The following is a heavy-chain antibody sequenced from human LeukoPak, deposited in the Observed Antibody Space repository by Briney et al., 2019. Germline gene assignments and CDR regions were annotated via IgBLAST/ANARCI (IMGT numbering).Heavy chain of an antibody. Sequence: PGGSLRLSCAASGFTFSIYAMHWVRQAPGKGLEWVSTITATTSSTSYADSVKGRFTISRDNSKRTLYLQMNRLRAEDTAMYYCAEDPNGDYVGAFDFWGQGTLVTVSS. CDR2: ITATTSST. CDR1: GFTFSIYA. V-gene: IGHV3-23*01. CDR3: AEDPNGDYVGAFDF. J-gene: IGHJ3*01. D-gene: IGHD4-23*01.